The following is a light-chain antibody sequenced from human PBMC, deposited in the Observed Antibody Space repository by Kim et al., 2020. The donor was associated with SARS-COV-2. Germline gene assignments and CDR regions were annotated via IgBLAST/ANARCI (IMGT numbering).Light chain of an antibody. CDR3: QNYNGYPWT. J-gene: IGKJ1*01. Sequence: SASAGDRVTIPCRASQSINNWLAWYQHKAGTAPKVLIYKASNLEAGVPSRFSGSGSGTEFTLTISSLQADDFATYYCQNYNGYPWTFGQGTKLEI. V-gene: IGKV1-5*03. CDR1: QSINNW. CDR2: KAS.